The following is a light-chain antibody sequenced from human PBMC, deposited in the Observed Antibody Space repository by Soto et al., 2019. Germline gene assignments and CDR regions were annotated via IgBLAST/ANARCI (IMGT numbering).Light chain of an antibody. Sequence: DIQMTQSPSTLSASIGDTVTVACRASQGISNWLAWYQQKPGKAPKLLIFHASSLESGVPSRFSGSGSGTEFTLTIISLQSDDFATYYCQQYSSYPTFGQGTKVEIK. CDR2: HAS. V-gene: IGKV1-5*01. CDR1: QGISNW. J-gene: IGKJ1*01. CDR3: QQYSSYPT.